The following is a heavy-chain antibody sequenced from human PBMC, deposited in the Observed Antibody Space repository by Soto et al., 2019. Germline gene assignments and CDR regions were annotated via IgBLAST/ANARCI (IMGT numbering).Heavy chain of an antibody. CDR1: GYTNASYG. J-gene: IGHJ4*02. CDR2: ISAYNGNT. Sequence: GASVKACCKDSGYTNASYGISWVRQAHRQGLEWMGWISAYNGNTNYAQKLQGRVTMTTDTSTSTAYMELRSLRSDDTAVYYCARPDYYDSSGYYNYWGQGTLVTVSS. V-gene: IGHV1-18*01. D-gene: IGHD3-22*01. CDR3: ARPDYYDSSGYYNY.